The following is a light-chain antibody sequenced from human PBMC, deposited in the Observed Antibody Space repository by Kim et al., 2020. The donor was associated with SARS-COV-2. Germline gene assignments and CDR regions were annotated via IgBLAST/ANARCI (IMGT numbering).Light chain of an antibody. V-gene: IGKV1-5*01. CDR3: QHRQT. CDR1: QYVTRG. Sequence: DIQMTQSPSTLPASVGDRVTITCRATQYVTRGLAWYQQKPGRAPKLLIYDASTLDRGVPSRFRGSGSGTEFTLTINGLQTDDFASYYCQHRQTFGQGTKVDIK. J-gene: IGKJ1*01. CDR2: DAS.